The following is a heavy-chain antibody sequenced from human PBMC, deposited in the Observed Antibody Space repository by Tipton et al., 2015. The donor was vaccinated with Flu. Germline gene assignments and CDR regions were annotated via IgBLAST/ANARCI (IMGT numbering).Heavy chain of an antibody. V-gene: IGHV3-7*01. CDR1: GFTFSGYG. CDR2: INQDGSEE. D-gene: IGHD3-16*01. CDR3: ARFAGGP. Sequence: GSLRLSCAASGFTFSGYGMHWLRQAPGKGLEWVAHINQDGSEESYVESVKGRFTISRDNARNSLYQQMNSLRAEDTAVYHCARFAGGPWGQGTLVTVSS. J-gene: IGHJ5*02.